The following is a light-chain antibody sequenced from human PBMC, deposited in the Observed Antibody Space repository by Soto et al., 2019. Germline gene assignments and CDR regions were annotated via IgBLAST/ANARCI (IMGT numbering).Light chain of an antibody. J-gene: IGKJ5*01. CDR3: QQFKNYPIT. Sequence: DIQMTQSPSTLSGSVGDRVTITCRASQTISSWLAWYQRKPGKAPKLLIYKASTLKSGVPSRFSGSGSGTDFTLTISSLHPEDFAVYFCQQFKNYPITFGQGTRLEIK. V-gene: IGKV1-5*03. CDR1: QTISSW. CDR2: KAS.